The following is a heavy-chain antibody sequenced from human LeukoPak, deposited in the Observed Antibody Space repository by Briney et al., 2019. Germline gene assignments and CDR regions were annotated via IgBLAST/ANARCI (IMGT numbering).Heavy chain of an antibody. CDR2: IYYSGST. J-gene: IGHJ6*02. CDR3: AREEVLWFGELQLYYYGMDV. V-gene: IGHV4-59*12. D-gene: IGHD3-10*01. CDR1: GGSISSYY. Sequence: SETLSLTCTVSGGSISSYYWSWIRQPPGKGLEWIGSIYYSGSTYYNPSLKSRVTISVDTSKNQFSLKLSSVTAADTAVYYCAREEVLWFGELQLYYYGMDVWGQGTTVTVSS.